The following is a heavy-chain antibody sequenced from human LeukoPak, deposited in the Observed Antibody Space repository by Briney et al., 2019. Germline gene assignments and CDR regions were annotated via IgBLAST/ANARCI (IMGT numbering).Heavy chain of an antibody. V-gene: IGHV4-59*12. Sequence: SETLSLTCTVSVGSISSYYWSWIRQPPGKGLEWIGYIYYSGSTNYHPSLKSRVTISVETSKNQFSLKLSSVTAADTAVYYCARAPIAVVGPRSPYFDYWGQGTLVTVSS. D-gene: IGHD6-19*01. J-gene: IGHJ4*02. CDR2: IYYSGST. CDR1: VGSISSYY. CDR3: ARAPIAVVGPRSPYFDY.